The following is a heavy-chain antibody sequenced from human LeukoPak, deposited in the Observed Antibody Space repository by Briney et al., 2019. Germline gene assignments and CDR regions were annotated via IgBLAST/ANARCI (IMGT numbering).Heavy chain of an antibody. V-gene: IGHV1-46*01. D-gene: IGHD3-10*01. CDR1: GYTFTSYY. Sequence: ASVKVSCKASGYTFTSYYMHWVRQAPGQGLEWMGTINPSGGSTSYAQKFQGRVTMTRDTSTSTVYMELSSLRSEDTAVYYCARMPWFGELSDYGMDVWGKGTTVTVSS. CDR3: ARMPWFGELSDYGMDV. CDR2: INPSGGST. J-gene: IGHJ6*04.